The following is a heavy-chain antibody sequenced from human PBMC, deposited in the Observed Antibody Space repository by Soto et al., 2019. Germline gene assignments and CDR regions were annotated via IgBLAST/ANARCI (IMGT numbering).Heavy chain of an antibody. J-gene: IGHJ6*02. Sequence: QVQLVQSGAEVKKPGSSVKVSCKASGGTFSSYTISWVRQAPGQGLEWMGRIIPILGIANYAQKFQGRVTITADKSTSTAYMELSSLRSEDTAVYYCAWFGELLYGMDVRGQGTTVTVSS. V-gene: IGHV1-69*02. CDR1: GGTFSSYT. CDR2: IIPILGIA. D-gene: IGHD3-10*01. CDR3: AWFGELLYGMDV.